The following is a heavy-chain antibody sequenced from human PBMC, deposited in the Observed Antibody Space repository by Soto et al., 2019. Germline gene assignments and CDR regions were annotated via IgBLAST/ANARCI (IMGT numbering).Heavy chain of an antibody. CDR2: ISPKNGNT. Sequence: LLLQSGAELKKRGASGKLSAKASGYSFSTYEITWLRQAPGQGPEWMGRISPKNGNTNYAQNFQDRVTMTADTSSSTAYMELRGLRSDDTAKYYCATSYDSGFDPWGQGTLVTVSS. J-gene: IGHJ5*02. CDR3: ATSYDSGFDP. D-gene: IGHD3-3*01. CDR1: GYSFSTYE. V-gene: IGHV1-18*04.